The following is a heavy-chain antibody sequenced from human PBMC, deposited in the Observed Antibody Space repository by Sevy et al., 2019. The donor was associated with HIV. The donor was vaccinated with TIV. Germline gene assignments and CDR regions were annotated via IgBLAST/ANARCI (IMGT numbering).Heavy chain of an antibody. J-gene: IGHJ4*02. CDR2: IKSKTDGGTT. CDR1: GFTFSKAW. CDR3: TTAHQWFGNLRLD. D-gene: IGHD3-10*01. Sequence: GGSLRLSCAASGFTFSKAWMHWVRQAPGKRPEWVGRIKSKTDGGTTDFAAFVKGRFKISRDDSNDTLFLQMDNLEVEDTAVYYCTTAHQWFGNLRLDWGQGTLVTVSS. V-gene: IGHV3-15*01.